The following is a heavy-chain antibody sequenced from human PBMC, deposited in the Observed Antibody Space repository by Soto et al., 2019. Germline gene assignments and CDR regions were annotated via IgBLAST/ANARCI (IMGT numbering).Heavy chain of an antibody. CDR3: AREHDSSGYYYDY. CDR2: INHSGST. Sequence: SETLSLTCAVYGGSFSGYYWSWIRQPPGKGLEWIGEINHSGSTNYNPSLKSRVTISVDTSKNQFSLRLSSVTAADTAVYYCAREHDSSGYYYDYWGQGTLVTVSS. D-gene: IGHD3-22*01. J-gene: IGHJ4*02. V-gene: IGHV4-34*01. CDR1: GGSFSGYY.